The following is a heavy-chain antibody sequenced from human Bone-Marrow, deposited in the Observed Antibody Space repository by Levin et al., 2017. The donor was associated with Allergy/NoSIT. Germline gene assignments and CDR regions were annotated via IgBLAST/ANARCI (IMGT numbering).Heavy chain of an antibody. Sequence: ASVKVSCKVSGNSLSDLAMHWVRQAPGKGLEWMGGLDPEDGQAIHAQRFQGRVTMTEDTSTETAYMELRSLTSEDTAVYYCAAGSSSAGRAKFFHNWGQGTLVTVSS. CDR3: AAGSSSAGRAKFFHN. CDR1: GNSLSDLA. D-gene: IGHD6-19*01. V-gene: IGHV1-24*01. CDR2: LDPEDGQA. J-gene: IGHJ1*01.